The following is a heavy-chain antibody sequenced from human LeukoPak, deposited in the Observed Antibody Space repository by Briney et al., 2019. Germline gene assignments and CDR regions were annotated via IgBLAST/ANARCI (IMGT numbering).Heavy chain of an antibody. CDR2: IYPGDSDT. Sequence: GESLKISANGSGYSFTSYWIGFGRQPPGKVQGWMGIIYPGDSDTRYSPSFHGQVTISADKSISTAYLQWSSLKASDTAMYYCARQISAVAGTGGFDYWGQGTLVTVSS. J-gene: IGHJ4*02. D-gene: IGHD6-19*01. V-gene: IGHV5-51*01. CDR1: GYSFTSYW. CDR3: ARQISAVAGTGGFDY.